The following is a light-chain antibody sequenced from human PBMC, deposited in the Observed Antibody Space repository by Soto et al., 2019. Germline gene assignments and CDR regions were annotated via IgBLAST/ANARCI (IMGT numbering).Light chain of an antibody. V-gene: IGKV1-6*01. CDR1: QGIRND. J-gene: IGKJ1*01. CDR3: RQDYNYPWT. Sequence: AIQMTQSPSSLSASVGDRVTITCRARQGIRNDLGWYQQKPGKAPKLLIYAASSLQSGVPSRFSGSGSGTDFTLTISSLQPEDLETYYCRQDYNYPWTFGQGTKVEIK. CDR2: AAS.